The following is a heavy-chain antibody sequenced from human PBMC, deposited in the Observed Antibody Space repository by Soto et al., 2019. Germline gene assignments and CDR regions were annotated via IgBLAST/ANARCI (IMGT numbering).Heavy chain of an antibody. CDR3: ARDLDFGSSWYFAFDI. Sequence: GGSLRLSCAASGFTFSSYSMNWVRQAPGKGLEWVSSISSSSSYIYYADSVKGRFTISRYNAKNSLYLQMNSLRAEDTAVYYCARDLDFGSSWYFAFDIWGQGTMVTVS. D-gene: IGHD6-13*01. CDR1: GFTFSSYS. J-gene: IGHJ3*02. V-gene: IGHV3-21*01. CDR2: ISSSSSYI.